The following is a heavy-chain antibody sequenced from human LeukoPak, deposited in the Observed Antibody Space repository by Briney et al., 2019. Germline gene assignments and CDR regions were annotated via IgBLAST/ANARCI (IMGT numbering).Heavy chain of an antibody. V-gene: IGHV4-59*01. CDR1: GGSISSYY. J-gene: IGHJ5*02. CDR2: IYYSGST. D-gene: IGHD6-13*01. Sequence: SETLSLTCTVSGGSISSYYWSWIRQPPGKGLEWIGYIYYSGSTNYNPSLKSRVTISVDTSKNQFSLKLSSVTAADTAVYYCARGRGSSWFDPWGQGTLVTVSS. CDR3: ARGRGSSWFDP.